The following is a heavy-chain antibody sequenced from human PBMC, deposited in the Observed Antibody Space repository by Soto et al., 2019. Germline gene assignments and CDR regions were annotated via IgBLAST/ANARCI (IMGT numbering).Heavy chain of an antibody. CDR2: IYYSGST. D-gene: IGHD6-19*01. CDR3: AREPRQWLGYYYYYGMDV. V-gene: IGHV4-59*01. CDR1: GGSISSYY. Sequence: PSETLSLTCTVSGGSISSYYWSWIRQPPGKGLEWIGYIYYSGSTNYNPSLKSRVTISVDTSKNQFSLKLSSVTAADTAVYYCAREPRQWLGYYYYYGMDVWGQGTTVTVSS. J-gene: IGHJ6*02.